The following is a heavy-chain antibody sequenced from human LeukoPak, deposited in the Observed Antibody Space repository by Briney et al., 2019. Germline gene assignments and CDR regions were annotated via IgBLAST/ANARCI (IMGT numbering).Heavy chain of an antibody. CDR1: GFTFSSYW. D-gene: IGHD3-10*01. V-gene: IGHV3-23*01. CDR2: ISGSGGST. CDR3: AKVFGITHRPYLWFGELLLDY. Sequence: QPGGSLRLSCAASGFTFSSYWMTWVRQAPGKGLEWVSAISGSGGSTYYADSVKGRFTISRDSSKNTLYLQMNSLRAEDTAVYYCAKVFGITHRPYLWFGELLLDYWGQGTLVTVSS. J-gene: IGHJ4*02.